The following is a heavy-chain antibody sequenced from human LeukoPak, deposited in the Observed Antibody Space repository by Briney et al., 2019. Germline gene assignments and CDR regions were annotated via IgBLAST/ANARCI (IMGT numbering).Heavy chain of an antibody. CDR3: ARAGGSRRYFDY. CDR2: INHSGST. J-gene: IGHJ4*02. D-gene: IGHD6-13*01. V-gene: IGHV4-34*01. Sequence: SETLSLTCAVYGGSFSGYYWSWIRQPPGKGLEWIGEINHSGSTNYNPSLKSRVTISVDTSKNQFSLKLSSVTAADTAVYYCARAGGSRRYFDYWGQGTLVTVSS. CDR1: GGSFSGYY.